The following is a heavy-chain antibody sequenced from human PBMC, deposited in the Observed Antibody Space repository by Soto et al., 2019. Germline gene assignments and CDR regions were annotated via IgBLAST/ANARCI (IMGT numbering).Heavy chain of an antibody. J-gene: IGHJ4*02. CDR3: ARVVDTAMAPTFDY. V-gene: IGHV1-69*13. Sequence: GASVKVSCKASGGTFSSYAISWVRQAPGQGLEWMGGIIPIFGTANYAQKFQGRVTITADESTSTAYMELSSLRSEDTAVYYCARVVDTAMAPTFDYWGQGTLVTVSS. D-gene: IGHD5-18*01. CDR1: GGTFSSYA. CDR2: IIPIFGTA.